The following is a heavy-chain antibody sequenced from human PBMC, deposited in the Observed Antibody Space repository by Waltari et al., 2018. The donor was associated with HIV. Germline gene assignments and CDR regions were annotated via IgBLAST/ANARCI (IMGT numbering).Heavy chain of an antibody. J-gene: IGHJ3*01. D-gene: IGHD3-16*01. CDR3: ARDGGDTAVGLG. CDR2: IISVLGVA. Sequence: QVQLVQSGAEVKKPGSSVKVSCKASGGTFSSYTINWVRQAPGQGLEWMGRIISVLGVANYAQKFQGRVTITADKSTSTAYMELSSLRSEDTAVYYCARDGGDTAVGLGWGQGTMVTVSS. CDR1: GGTFSSYT. V-gene: IGHV1-69*08.